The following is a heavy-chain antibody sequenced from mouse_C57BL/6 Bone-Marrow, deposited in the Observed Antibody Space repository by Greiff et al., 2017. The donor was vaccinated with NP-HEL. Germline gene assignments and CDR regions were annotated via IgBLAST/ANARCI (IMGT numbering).Heavy chain of an antibody. J-gene: IGHJ4*01. CDR2: IYPGGGYT. CDR1: GYTFTNYW. Sequence: VQLQQSGAELVRLGTSVKMSCKASGYTFTNYWIGWAKQRPGHGLEWIGDIYPGGGYTNYNEKFKGKATLTADKSSSTAYMQFSSLTSEDSAIYYCAIKLGPYYYAMDYWGQGTSVTVSS. D-gene: IGHD4-1*01. CDR3: AIKLGPYYYAMDY. V-gene: IGHV1-63*01.